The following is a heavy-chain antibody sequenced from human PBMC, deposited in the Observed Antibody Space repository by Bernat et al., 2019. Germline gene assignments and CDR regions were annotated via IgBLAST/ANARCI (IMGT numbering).Heavy chain of an antibody. J-gene: IGHJ4*02. V-gene: IGHV3-48*03. CDR2: ISSSGSTI. Sequence: EVQLVESGGGWVQPGGSLRLSCAASGFTFSSYEMNLVRQAPGKGLEWVSYISSSGSTIYYADSVKGRFTISRDNAKNSLYLQMNSLRAEDTAVYYCARAYSSSWYTGEIDYWGQGTLVTVSS. CDR3: ARAYSSSWYTGEIDY. CDR1: GFTFSSYE. D-gene: IGHD6-13*01.